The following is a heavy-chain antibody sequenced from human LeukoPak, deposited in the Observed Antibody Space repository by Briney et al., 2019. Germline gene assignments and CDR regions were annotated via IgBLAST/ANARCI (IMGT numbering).Heavy chain of an antibody. Sequence: PGRSLRLSCAASGFTFSSYAMSWVRQAPGKGLEWVSAISGSGGSTYYADSVKGRFTISRDNSKNTLYLQMNSLRAEDTAVYYCAKEGYCSGGSCYGLPYFDYWGQGTLVTVSS. V-gene: IGHV3-23*01. J-gene: IGHJ4*02. D-gene: IGHD2-15*01. CDR1: GFTFSSYA. CDR3: AKEGYCSGGSCYGLPYFDY. CDR2: ISGSGGST.